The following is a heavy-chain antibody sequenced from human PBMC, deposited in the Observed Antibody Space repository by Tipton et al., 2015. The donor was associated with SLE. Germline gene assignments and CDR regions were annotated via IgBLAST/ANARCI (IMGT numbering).Heavy chain of an antibody. CDR2: ISSSGSTI. Sequence: SLRLSCAASGFTFSSYEMNWVRQAPGKGLEWVSYISSSGSTIYYADSVKGRFTISRDNAKNSLYLQMNSLRAEDTAVYYCAREGSGCSFDYWGQGTLVTVSS. CDR3: AREGSGCSFDY. CDR1: GFTFSSYE. V-gene: IGHV3-48*03. J-gene: IGHJ4*02. D-gene: IGHD6-19*01.